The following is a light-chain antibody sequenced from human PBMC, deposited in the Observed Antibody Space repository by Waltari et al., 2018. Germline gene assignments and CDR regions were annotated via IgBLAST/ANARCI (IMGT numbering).Light chain of an antibody. V-gene: IGLV4-69*01. CDR1: SGHSSNV. Sequence: QLVVTQSPSASASLGASVKLTCTLSSGHSSNVIAWLQQHPERGPRYLMKVNSDGSRSRGAEIPDRFSGSSSGAERYLTISNLQSEDEADYYCQTGGHGTWVFGGGTKLTVL. J-gene: IGLJ3*02. CDR2: VNSDGSR. CDR3: QTGGHGTWV.